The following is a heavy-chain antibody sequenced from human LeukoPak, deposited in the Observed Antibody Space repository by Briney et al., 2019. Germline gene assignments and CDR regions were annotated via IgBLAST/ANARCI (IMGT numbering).Heavy chain of an antibody. V-gene: IGHV1-18*04. CDR2: ISAYNGNT. J-gene: IGHJ3*02. D-gene: IGHD3-10*01. Sequence: ASVKVSCKASGYTFTSYGISWVRQAPGQGLEWMGWISAYNGNTNYAQKLQGRVTITTDTSTSTAYMELRSLRSDDTAVYYCAREGPDGSGSPPVDFDIWGQGTMVTVSS. CDR3: AREGPDGSGSPPVDFDI. CDR1: GYTFTSYG.